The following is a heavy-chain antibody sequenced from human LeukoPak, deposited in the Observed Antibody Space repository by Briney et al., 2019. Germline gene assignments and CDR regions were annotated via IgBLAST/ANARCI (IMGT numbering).Heavy chain of an antibody. Sequence: SETLSLTCTVSGGSISSSSYYWGWIRQPPGKGLEWIGSIYYSGSIYYNPSLKSRVTISVDTSKNQFSLKLSSVTAADTAVYYCARHDYSNPTELDYWGQGTLVTVSS. CDR3: ARHDYSNPTELDY. D-gene: IGHD4-11*01. J-gene: IGHJ4*02. CDR1: GGSISSSSYY. V-gene: IGHV4-39*01. CDR2: IYYSGSI.